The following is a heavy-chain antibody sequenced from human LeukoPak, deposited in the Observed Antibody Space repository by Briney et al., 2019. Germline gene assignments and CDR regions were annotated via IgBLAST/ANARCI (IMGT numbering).Heavy chain of an antibody. J-gene: IGHJ3*02. V-gene: IGHV3-69-1*01. CDR2: ISSSSVV. CDR3: ARDQYSRSLGAFDI. Sequence: PGGSLRLSCAASGFTFGKAWMSWVRQAPGKGLEWLSYISSSSVVFYADSVKGRFTISRHNARNSVYLQLNSLRDEDTAVYYCARDQYSRSLGAFDIWGQGTLVSVSS. CDR1: GFTFGKAW. D-gene: IGHD1-26*01.